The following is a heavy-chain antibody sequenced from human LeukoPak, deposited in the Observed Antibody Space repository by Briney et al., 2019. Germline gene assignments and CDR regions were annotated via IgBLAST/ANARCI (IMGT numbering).Heavy chain of an antibody. CDR3: ARAIYLEYYYGMDV. CDR1: GFTFSTYA. CDR2: ISGSGGST. J-gene: IGHJ6*02. Sequence: GGSLRLSCAASGFTFSTYAMSWVRQAPGKGLGWVSSISGSGGSTYYADSVKGRFTISRDNSKNTLYLQMNSLRAEDTAVYYCARAIYLEYYYGMDVWGQGTTVTVSS. D-gene: IGHD3-3*01. V-gene: IGHV3-23*01.